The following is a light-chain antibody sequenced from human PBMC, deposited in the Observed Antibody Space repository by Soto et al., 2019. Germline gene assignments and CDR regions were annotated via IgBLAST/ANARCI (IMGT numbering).Light chain of an antibody. Sequence: EVVLTQSPGTLSLSPGERATLSCRASQTVTSSFLAWYQHKSGQAPRLLIYGASSRATGIPDRFSGSGSGTDFTLTISRLDPEDFAVYYCHQYGSSPKTFGQGTKVDIK. J-gene: IGKJ1*01. CDR3: HQYGSSPKT. V-gene: IGKV3-20*01. CDR2: GAS. CDR1: QTVTSSF.